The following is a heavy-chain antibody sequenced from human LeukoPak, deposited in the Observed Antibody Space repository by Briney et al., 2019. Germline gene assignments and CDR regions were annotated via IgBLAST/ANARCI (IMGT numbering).Heavy chain of an antibody. CDR1: GGSISSGGYY. J-gene: IGHJ4*02. CDR3: ARVGDYVWGSYRSFGY. Sequence: SETLSLTCTVSGGSISSGGYYWSWIRQHPGKGLECIGYIYYSGSTYYNPSLKSRVTISVDTSKNQFSLKLSSVTAADTAVYYCARVGDYVWGSYRSFGYWGQGTLVTVSS. D-gene: IGHD3-16*02. V-gene: IGHV4-31*03. CDR2: IYYSGST.